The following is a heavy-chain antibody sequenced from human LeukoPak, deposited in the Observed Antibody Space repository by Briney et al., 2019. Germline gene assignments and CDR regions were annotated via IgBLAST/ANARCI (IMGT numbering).Heavy chain of an antibody. J-gene: IGHJ5*02. CDR1: GGTFSSYA. D-gene: IGHD2-15*01. V-gene: IGHV1-69*13. CDR2: IIPIFGTA. Sequence: SVKVSCKXSGGTFSSYAISWVRQAPGQGLEWMGGIIPIFGTANYAQKFQGRVTITADESTSTAYMELSSLRSEDTAVYYCARGVVVAATSYNWSDPWGQGTLVTVSS. CDR3: ARGVVVAATSYNWSDP.